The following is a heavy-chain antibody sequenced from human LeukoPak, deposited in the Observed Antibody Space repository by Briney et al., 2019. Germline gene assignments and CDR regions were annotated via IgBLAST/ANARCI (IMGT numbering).Heavy chain of an antibody. CDR1: GFTFSSYA. D-gene: IGHD3-22*01. Sequence: PGGSLRLSCAASGFTFSSYAMSWVRQAPGKGLEWVSTISGSGKITYYADSVKGRFTISRDNSKNTLYLQMNSLRAEDTAVYYCARDSYYYDSSGHDYWGQGTLVTVSS. CDR2: ISGSGKIT. J-gene: IGHJ4*02. V-gene: IGHV3-23*01. CDR3: ARDSYYYDSSGHDY.